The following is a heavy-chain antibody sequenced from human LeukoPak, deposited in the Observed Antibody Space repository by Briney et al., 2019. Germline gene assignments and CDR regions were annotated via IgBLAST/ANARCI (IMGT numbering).Heavy chain of an antibody. D-gene: IGHD3-22*01. CDR2: IWYDGSNK. Sequence: GGSLRLSCAASGFTFSSYGMHWVRQAPGKGLEWVAVIWYDGSNKYYADSVKGRFTISRDNSKNTLYLQMNSLRAEDTAVYYCAKDGTPVDYSESSGYIDYWGQGTLVTVSS. J-gene: IGHJ4*02. CDR3: AKDGTPVDYSESSGYIDY. V-gene: IGHV3-33*06. CDR1: GFTFSSYG.